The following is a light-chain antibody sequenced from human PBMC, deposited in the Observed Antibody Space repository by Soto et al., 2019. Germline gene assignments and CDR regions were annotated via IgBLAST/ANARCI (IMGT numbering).Light chain of an antibody. CDR1: QGMSTY. CDR3: HQLNRYPT. Sequence: IQVTQSPSSLSASVGDRITITCRASQGMSTYLAWYQQKPGKAPTLLIYAAYTLQSGVPSRFSGGGSGTDFTLTISSLQPEAFATYYCHQLNRYPTFGGGTKVEIK. V-gene: IGKV1-9*01. J-gene: IGKJ4*01. CDR2: AAY.